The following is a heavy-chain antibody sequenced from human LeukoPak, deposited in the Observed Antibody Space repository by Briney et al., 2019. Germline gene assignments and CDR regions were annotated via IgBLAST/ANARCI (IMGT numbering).Heavy chain of an antibody. CDR1: GFTFSNAW. D-gene: IGHD4-23*01. J-gene: IGHJ4*02. CDR3: TTDPTTVVTPSDY. V-gene: IGHV3-15*01. Sequence: PGGSLRLSCAASGFTFSNAWMSWVRQAPGKGLEWVGRIKSKTDGGTTDYAAPVKGRFTISRDDSKNTLYLQMSSLKTEDTAVYYCTTDPTTVVTPSDYWGQGTLVTVSS. CDR2: IKSKTDGGTT.